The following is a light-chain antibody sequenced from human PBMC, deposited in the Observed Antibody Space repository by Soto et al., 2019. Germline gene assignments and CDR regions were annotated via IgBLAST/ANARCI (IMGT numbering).Light chain of an antibody. CDR3: QQYNSYPWT. CDR1: QSISSW. CDR2: KAY. J-gene: IGKJ1*01. Sequence: DIQMTQSPSTLSASVGDRVTITCRASQSISSWLAWYQQKPGKAPKLLIYKAYSLESGVPSRFSGSGSGTEFTLTISGLQPDEFATYFCQQYNSYPWTFGQGTKVEIK. V-gene: IGKV1-5*03.